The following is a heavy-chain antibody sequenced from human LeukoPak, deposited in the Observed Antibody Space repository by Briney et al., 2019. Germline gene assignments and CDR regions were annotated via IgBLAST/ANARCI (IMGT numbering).Heavy chain of an antibody. V-gene: IGHV3-23*01. CDR3: AKAPLAYRTSGSYACGMDV. CDR1: GFTLRSHA. J-gene: IGHJ6*02. D-gene: IGHD3-10*01. Sequence: GGSLRLSCAASGFTLRSHAMSWVRQAPGKGLEWVSVISGSGGSTYYADSVKGRFTISRDNSKNTLYLQMNSLRVEDTAVYYCAKAPLAYRTSGSYACGMDVWGQGTTVAVSS. CDR2: ISGSGGST.